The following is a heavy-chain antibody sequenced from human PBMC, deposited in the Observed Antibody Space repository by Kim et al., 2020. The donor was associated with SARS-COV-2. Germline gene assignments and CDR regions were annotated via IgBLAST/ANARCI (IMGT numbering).Heavy chain of an antibody. CDR3: AKDSRTYYDFWSLTIGYYYYGMDV. J-gene: IGHJ6*02. Sequence: GGSLRLSCAASGFTFSSYGMHWVRQAPGKGLEWVAVISYDGSNKYYADSVKGRFTISRDNSKNTLYLQMNSLRAEDTAVYYCAKDSRTYYDFWSLTIGYYYYGMDVWGQGTTVTVSS. V-gene: IGHV3-30*18. D-gene: IGHD3-3*01. CDR2: ISYDGSNK. CDR1: GFTFSSYG.